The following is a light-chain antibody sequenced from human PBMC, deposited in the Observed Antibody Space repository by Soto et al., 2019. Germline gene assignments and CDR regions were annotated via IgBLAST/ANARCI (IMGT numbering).Light chain of an antibody. CDR2: KAS. J-gene: IGKJ1*01. V-gene: IGKV1-5*03. CDR3: QQYNTNEAWT. Sequence: DIQMTQSPSTLSASVGDRVTITCRASQSISSWLAWYQQKPGKAPKLLIYKASSLESGVPSRFRGSGSGKEFTLTISSLQPDDFANYYCQQYNTNEAWTFGQGTKVDIK. CDR1: QSISSW.